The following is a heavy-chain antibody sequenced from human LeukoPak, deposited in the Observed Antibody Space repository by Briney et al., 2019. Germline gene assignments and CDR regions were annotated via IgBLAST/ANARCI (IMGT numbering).Heavy chain of an antibody. CDR1: GDSINTKNYY. CDR2: IYYSGNT. D-gene: IGHD6-19*01. V-gene: IGHV4-39*01. J-gene: IGHJ4*02. CDR3: ARYGGSGWVIDN. Sequence: PSETLSLTCTVSGDSINTKNYYWGWIRQPPGKGLEWIGSIYYSGNTYYNPSLKSQVTLSIDTSKNQFSLRLSSVTAADTAVYYCARYGGSGWVIDNWGQGTLVTVSS.